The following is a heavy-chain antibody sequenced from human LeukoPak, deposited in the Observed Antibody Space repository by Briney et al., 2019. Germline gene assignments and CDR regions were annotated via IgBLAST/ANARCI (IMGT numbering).Heavy chain of an antibody. D-gene: IGHD1-26*01. CDR2: INAGNGNT. J-gene: IGHJ4*02. Sequence: ASVKVSCKASGYIFTSYAMHWVRQAPGQRLEWMGWINAGNGNTKYSQKFQGRVTITRDTSASTAYMELSSLRSEDTAVYYCARAEWELLSPFDYWGQGTLVTVSS. V-gene: IGHV1-3*01. CDR1: GYIFTSYA. CDR3: ARAEWELLSPFDY.